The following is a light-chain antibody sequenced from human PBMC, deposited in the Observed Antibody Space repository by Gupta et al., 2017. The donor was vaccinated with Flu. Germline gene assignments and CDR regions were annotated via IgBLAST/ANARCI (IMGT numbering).Light chain of an antibody. CDR1: QSVSSN. V-gene: IGKV3-15*01. Sequence: EIVITQSPATLSVSPGERATLSCRASQSVSSNLAWYQQKPGQAPRLLIYCASPRATGIPARFSGSGSGTELTLTISSLQSEDFAVYYCQQYNNWPPLTFGGGTKVEIK. CDR3: QQYNNWPPLT. J-gene: IGKJ4*01. CDR2: CAS.